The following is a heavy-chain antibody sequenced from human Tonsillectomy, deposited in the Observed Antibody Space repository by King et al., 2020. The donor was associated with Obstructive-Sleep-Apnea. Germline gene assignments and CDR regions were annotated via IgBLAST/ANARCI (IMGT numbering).Heavy chain of an antibody. Sequence: VQLVESGGGVVQSGRSLRLSCAASGFTFSSYAMHWVRQAPGKGLEWVAVISYDGSNKYHADSVKGRFTISRDNSKNTLYLQMNSLRDEDMAVYYCARGAAYSSGWYEGKAFDIWGQGTMVTVSS. D-gene: IGHD6-19*01. J-gene: IGHJ3*02. CDR2: ISYDGSNK. CDR1: GFTFSSYA. V-gene: IGHV3-30*04. CDR3: ARGAAYSSGWYEGKAFDI.